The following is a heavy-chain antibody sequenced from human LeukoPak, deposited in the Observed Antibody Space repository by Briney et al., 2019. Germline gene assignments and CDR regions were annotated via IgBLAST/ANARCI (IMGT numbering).Heavy chain of an antibody. CDR3: AKGIAARPTRFDP. D-gene: IGHD6-6*01. Sequence: GGSLRLSCAASGFIFSTYSMNWVRQAPGKGLEWVSYINSRSSTIYYADSVKGRFTISRDSAKNSLYLQMNSLRGEDTAVYYCAKGIAARPTRFDPWGQGTLVTVSS. J-gene: IGHJ5*02. CDR1: GFIFSTYS. V-gene: IGHV3-48*01. CDR2: INSRSSTI.